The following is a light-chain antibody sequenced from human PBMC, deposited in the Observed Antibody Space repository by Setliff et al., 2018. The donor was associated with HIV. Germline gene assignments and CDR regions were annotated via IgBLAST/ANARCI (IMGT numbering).Light chain of an antibody. J-gene: IGLJ1*01. CDR3: LLYSAGTYV. CDR1: TGAVTSGYY. CDR2: NTN. Sequence: QAVVTQEPSLTVSPGGTVTLTRASSTGAVTSGYYPNWFQQKPGQAPRALIYNTNNKHPWTPARFSGSLLGGNAALTLSGVQPEDEADYYCLLYSAGTYVFGTGTKVTVL. V-gene: IGLV7-43*01.